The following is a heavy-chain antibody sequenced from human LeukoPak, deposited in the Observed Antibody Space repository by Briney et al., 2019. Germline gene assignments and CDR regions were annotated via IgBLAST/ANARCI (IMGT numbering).Heavy chain of an antibody. CDR1: GFPFSSYS. CDR3: AREWGIAAATDY. V-gene: IGHV3-21*01. CDR2: ISSSSSYI. D-gene: IGHD6-13*01. Sequence: PGGSLRLSCAASGFPFSSYSMNLVRQAPGKGLEWVSSISSSSSYIYYADSVKGRFTISRDNAKNSLYLQMNSLRAEDTAVYYCAREWGIAAATDYWGQGTLVTVSS. J-gene: IGHJ4*02.